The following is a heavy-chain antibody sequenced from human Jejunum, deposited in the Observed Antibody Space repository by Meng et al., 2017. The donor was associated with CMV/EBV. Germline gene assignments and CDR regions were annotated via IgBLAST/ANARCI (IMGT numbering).Heavy chain of an antibody. D-gene: IGHD1-26*01. J-gene: IGHJ4*02. CDR3: ARGPGASTREGFDY. Sequence: QVQRQESGPGLVKPSETLSLTCTVSGGSVNNYYWSWIRRSAGKGLEWIGRFYSSDTYNYHPSLDSRVTMSLDTSKNQFSLNLRSVTAADTATYYCARGPGASTREGFDYWGLGTLVTVSS. CDR1: GGSVNNYY. CDR2: FYSSDTY. V-gene: IGHV4-4*07.